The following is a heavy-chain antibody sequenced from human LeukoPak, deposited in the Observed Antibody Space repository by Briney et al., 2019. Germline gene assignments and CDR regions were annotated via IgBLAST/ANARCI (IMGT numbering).Heavy chain of an antibody. CDR1: GGSISSGGYS. Sequence: PSGTLSLTCAVSGGSISSGGYSWSWIRQPPGKGLEWIGYIYHSGSTYYNPSLKSRVTISVDRSKNQFSLKLSSVTAADTAVYYCARGGRGSDPFDYWGQGTLVTVSS. D-gene: IGHD3-10*01. CDR2: IYHSGST. CDR3: ARGGRGSDPFDY. V-gene: IGHV4-30-2*01. J-gene: IGHJ4*02.